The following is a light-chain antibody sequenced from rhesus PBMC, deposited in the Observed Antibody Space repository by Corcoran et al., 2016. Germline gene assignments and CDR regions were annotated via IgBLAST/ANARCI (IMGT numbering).Light chain of an antibody. J-gene: IGKJ4*01. Sequence: DIVMTQTPLSLPVTPGEPASISCRSSQSLLDSEDGHTYLDWYLQKPGQSPQLLIYEVSNRASGVPARVRGSGSGTEFTLKSSWVEAEDVGVYYCMQGIQLPLTVGGGTKVELK. CDR3: MQGIQLPLT. CDR2: EVS. V-gene: IGKV2-104*02. CDR1: QSLLDSEDGHTY.